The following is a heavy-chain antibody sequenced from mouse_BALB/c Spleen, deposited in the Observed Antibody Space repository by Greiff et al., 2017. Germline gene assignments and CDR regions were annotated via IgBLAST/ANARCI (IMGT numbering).Heavy chain of an antibody. J-gene: IGHJ2*01. CDR2: IDPANGNT. Sequence: VQLQQSGAELVKPGASVKLSCTASGFNIKDTYMHWVKQRPEQGLEWIGRIDPANGNTKYDPKFQGKATIPADTSSNTAYLQLSSLTSEDTAVYYCATIYYLDYWGQGTTLTVSS. CDR1: GFNIKDTY. CDR3: ATIYYLDY. D-gene: IGHD2-1*01. V-gene: IGHV14-3*02.